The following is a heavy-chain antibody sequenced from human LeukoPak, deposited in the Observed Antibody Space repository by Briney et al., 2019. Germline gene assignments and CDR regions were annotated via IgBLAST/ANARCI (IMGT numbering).Heavy chain of an antibody. V-gene: IGHV1-8*01. Sequence: ASVKVSCKASGYTFTSYDINWVRQATGQGLEWMGWMNPNSGNTGYAQKFQGRVTMTRNTSISTAYMELSSLRSEDTAVYYCARVTKSPYYDILTGYDYYYYMDVWGKGTTVTISS. CDR3: ARVTKSPYYDILTGYDYYYYMDV. J-gene: IGHJ6*03. CDR2: MNPNSGNT. CDR1: GYTFTSYD. D-gene: IGHD3-9*01.